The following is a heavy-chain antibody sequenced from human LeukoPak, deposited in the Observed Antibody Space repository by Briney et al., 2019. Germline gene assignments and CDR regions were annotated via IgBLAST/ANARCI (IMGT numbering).Heavy chain of an antibody. D-gene: IGHD3-22*01. CDR3: ARAYYYDSSGTIYGMDV. Sequence: PSETLSLTCAVSGGSISSGGYSWSWIRQPPGKGLEWIGYIYHSGSTYYNPSLKSRVTISVDTSKNQFSLKLSSVTAADTAVYYCARAYYYDSSGTIYGMDVWGQGTTVTVSS. CDR2: IYHSGST. CDR1: GGSISSGGYS. V-gene: IGHV4-30-2*01. J-gene: IGHJ6*02.